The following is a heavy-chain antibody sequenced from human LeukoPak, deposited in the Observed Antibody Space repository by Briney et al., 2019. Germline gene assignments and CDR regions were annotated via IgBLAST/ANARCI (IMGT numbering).Heavy chain of an antibody. V-gene: IGHV3-7*01. CDR1: GFTFSSYW. CDR2: IKQDGSEK. D-gene: IGHD3-3*01. J-gene: IGHJ6*03. CDR3: ARGALYYDFWSGYQTNYYMDV. Sequence: TGGSLRLSCAASGFTFSSYWMSWVRQAPGKGLEWVANIKQDGSEKYYVDSVKGRFTISRDNAKNSLYLQMNSLRAEDTAVYYCARGALYYDFWSGYQTNYYMDVWGKGTTVTVSS.